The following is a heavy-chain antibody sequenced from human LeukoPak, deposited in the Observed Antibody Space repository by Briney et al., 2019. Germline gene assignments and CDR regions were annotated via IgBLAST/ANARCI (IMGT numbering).Heavy chain of an antibody. Sequence: ASVKVSCKASGYTFTGYYMHWVRQAPGQGLEWMGWINPNSGNTGYAQKFQGRVTMTRNTSISTAYMELSSLRSEDTAVYYCARGGYSYGYWFDPWGQGTLVTVSS. CDR3: ARGGYSYGYWFDP. CDR2: INPNSGNT. D-gene: IGHD5-18*01. CDR1: GYTFTGYY. V-gene: IGHV1-8*02. J-gene: IGHJ5*02.